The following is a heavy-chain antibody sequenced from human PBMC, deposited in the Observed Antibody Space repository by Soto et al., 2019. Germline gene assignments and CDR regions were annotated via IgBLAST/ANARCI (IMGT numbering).Heavy chain of an antibody. CDR1: GGSISSYY. Sequence: SETLSLTCTVSGGSISSYYWSWIRQPPGKGLEWIGYIYYSGSTNYNPSPKSRVTISVDTSKNQFSLKLSSVTAADTAVYYCARGTYDSSGYYDFDYWGQGTLVTVSS. J-gene: IGHJ4*02. CDR3: ARGTYDSSGYYDFDY. D-gene: IGHD3-22*01. V-gene: IGHV4-59*01. CDR2: IYYSGST.